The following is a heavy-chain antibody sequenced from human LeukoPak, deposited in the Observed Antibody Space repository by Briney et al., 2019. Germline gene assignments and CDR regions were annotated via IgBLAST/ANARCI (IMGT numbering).Heavy chain of an antibody. V-gene: IGHV4-4*07. Sequence: PSETLSLTCTVSGDSINNYYWTWIRQPAGKGLEWIGRIYISGTTNYNPSLKSRVTISVDASKKQFSLNLNSVTAADTAIYYCALWGYFDSSGRHFWGQGTLVTVSS. D-gene: IGHD3-22*01. CDR1: GDSINNYY. J-gene: IGHJ4*02. CDR3: ALWGYFDSSGRHF. CDR2: IYISGTT.